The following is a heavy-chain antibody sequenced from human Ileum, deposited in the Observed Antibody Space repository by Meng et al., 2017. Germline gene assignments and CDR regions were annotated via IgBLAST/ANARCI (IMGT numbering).Heavy chain of an antibody. CDR3: ARVSYNKGSPKFDS. D-gene: IGHD1-14*01. CDR2: IYESGTT. J-gene: IGHJ4*02. Sequence: QVELEEWGPGLVKPSETLFLSCAVSGDSIRNGNWWSWVRQPPGKGLEWIGEIYESGTTNYNPSLKSRVTISVDKSKNEFSLKLSSVTAADTALYYCARVSYNKGSPKFDSWGQGTLVTVSS. CDR1: GDSIRNGNW. V-gene: IGHV4-4*02.